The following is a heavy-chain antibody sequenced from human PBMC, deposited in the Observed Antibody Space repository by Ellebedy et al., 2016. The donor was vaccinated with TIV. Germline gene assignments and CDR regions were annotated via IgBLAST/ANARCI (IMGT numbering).Heavy chain of an antibody. CDR3: GRSGYGSGWSFDY. D-gene: IGHD6-19*01. V-gene: IGHV1-2*02. CDR1: GYTFIGYY. Sequence: AASVKVSCKASGYTFIGYYMHWVRQAPGQGLEWMGWINPKNGDTSYAQKFQGRVTMTRDPSISTAYMELSRLGSDDTAVYYGGRSGYGSGWSFDYWGQGTLVTVSS. J-gene: IGHJ4*02. CDR2: INPKNGDT.